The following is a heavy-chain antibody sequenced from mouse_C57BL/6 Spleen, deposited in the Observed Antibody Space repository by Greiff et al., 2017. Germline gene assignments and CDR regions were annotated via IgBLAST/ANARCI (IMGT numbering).Heavy chain of an antibody. V-gene: IGHV7-1*01. CDR3: ARDASYGSGYFDV. CDR1: GFTFSDFY. CDR2: SRNKANDYTT. J-gene: IGHJ1*03. D-gene: IGHD1-1*01. Sequence: EVMLVDSGGGLVQSGRSLRLSCATSGFTFSDFYMEWVRQAPGKGLEWIAASRNKANDYTTEYSASVKGRFIVSRDTSQSILYLQMNALRAEDTAIYYCARDASYGSGYFDVWGTGTTVTVSS.